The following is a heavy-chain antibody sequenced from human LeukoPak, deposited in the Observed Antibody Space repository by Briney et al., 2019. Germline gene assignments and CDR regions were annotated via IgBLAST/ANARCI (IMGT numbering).Heavy chain of an antibody. CDR1: GFTFSSYG. Sequence: GGSLRLSCAASGFTFSSYGMHWVRQAPGKGLEWVAVISKDGSNKNYADTVKGRFTISRDNSESTLSLQMNSLTADDTALYYCAKGRSGTWSFDYWGQGILVTVSS. V-gene: IGHV3-30*18. CDR2: ISKDGSNK. J-gene: IGHJ4*02. CDR3: AKGRSGTWSFDY. D-gene: IGHD3-3*01.